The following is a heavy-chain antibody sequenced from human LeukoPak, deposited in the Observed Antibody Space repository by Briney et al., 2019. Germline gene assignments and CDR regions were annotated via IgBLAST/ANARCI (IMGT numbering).Heavy chain of an antibody. V-gene: IGHV3-23*01. CDR1: GFTFSTFV. CDR3: ATYRQVLLPFES. D-gene: IGHD2-8*02. Sequence: GGSLRLSCAASGFTFSTFVMSWVRQPPGKGLEWVSSIFPSGGEIHYADSVRGRFTISRDNSKSTLSLQMNSLRAEDTAIYYCATYRQVLLPFESWGQGTLVTVSS. J-gene: IGHJ4*02. CDR2: IFPSGGEI.